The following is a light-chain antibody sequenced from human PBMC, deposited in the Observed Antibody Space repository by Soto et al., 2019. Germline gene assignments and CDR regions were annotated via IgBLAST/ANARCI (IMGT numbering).Light chain of an antibody. Sequence: DIQMTQSPSSLSASVGDRVTITCRASQSISSYLNCYQQKPGKAPKLLIYAASSLQSGVPSRFSGSGSGTDFTLTISSLQPADFATYYCQQSYSSPPTFGQGTKV. J-gene: IGKJ1*01. V-gene: IGKV1-39*01. CDR3: QQSYSSPPT. CDR2: AAS. CDR1: QSISSY.